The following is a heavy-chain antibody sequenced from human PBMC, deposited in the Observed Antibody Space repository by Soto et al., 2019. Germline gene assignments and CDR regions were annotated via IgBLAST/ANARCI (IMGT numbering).Heavy chain of an antibody. J-gene: IGHJ6*02. V-gene: IGHV1-18*01. CDR3: ARDPTIFGVVQNYGMDV. CDR1: GYTFTSYG. CDR2: ISGYNGIT. Sequence: QVQLVQSGAEVKKSGASVKVSCKASGYTFTSYGITWVRQAPGQGLEWMGWISGYNGITNYAQKLQGRVTMTTDTSTSTAYMELRSLRSDDTAVYYCARDPTIFGVVQNYGMDVWGQGTTVTVSS. D-gene: IGHD3-3*01.